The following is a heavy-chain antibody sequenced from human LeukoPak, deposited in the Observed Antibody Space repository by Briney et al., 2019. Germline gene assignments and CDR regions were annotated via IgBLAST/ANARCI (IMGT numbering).Heavy chain of an antibody. CDR2: MNPNSGTT. J-gene: IGHJ3*02. Sequence: ASVKVSCKASGNTFTRYDINWVRQATGQGLERMGWMNPNSGTTGNAQKFQGRVTITRNTSISTAYMELSRLTSEDTAVYYCARVVEGAFDIWGQGTMVIVSS. CDR3: ARVVEGAFDI. V-gene: IGHV1-8*03. CDR1: GNTFTRYD.